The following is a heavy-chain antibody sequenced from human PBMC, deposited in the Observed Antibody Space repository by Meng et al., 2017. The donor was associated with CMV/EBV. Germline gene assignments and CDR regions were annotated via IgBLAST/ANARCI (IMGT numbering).Heavy chain of an antibody. CDR3: ANTVRPKWNYYGMDV. V-gene: IGHV3-33*06. CDR2: IWYDGSNK. J-gene: IGHJ6*02. D-gene: IGHD1-26*01. Sequence: GGSLRLSCAASGCTFSSYGMHWVRQAPGKGLEWVAVIWYDGSNKYYADSVKGRFTISRDNSKNTLYLQMTSLRAEDTAVYYCANTVRPKWNYYGMDVWGQGTTVTVSS. CDR1: GCTFSSYG.